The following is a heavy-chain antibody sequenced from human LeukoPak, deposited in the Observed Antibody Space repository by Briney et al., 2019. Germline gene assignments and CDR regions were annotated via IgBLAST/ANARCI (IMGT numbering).Heavy chain of an antibody. CDR2: ISSSGSTI. CDR3: ARDRGYDFWSGYYEDAFDI. D-gene: IGHD3-3*01. CDR1: GFTFSDYY. Sequence: GGSLRLSCAASGFTFSDYYMSWIRQAPGEGLEWVSYISSSGSTIYYADSVKGRFTISRDNAKNSLYLQMNSLRAEDTAVYYCARDRGYDFWSGYYEDAFDIWGQGTMVTVSS. J-gene: IGHJ3*02. V-gene: IGHV3-11*04.